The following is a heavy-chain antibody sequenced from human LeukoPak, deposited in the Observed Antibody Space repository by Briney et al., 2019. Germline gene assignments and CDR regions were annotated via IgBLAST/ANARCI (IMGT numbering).Heavy chain of an antibody. CDR1: GFTFSSYW. Sequence: PGGSLRLSCAASGFTFSSYWMSWVRQAPGKGLEWVANIKQDGSEKYYVDSVKGRFTISRDNAKISLYLQMNSLRAEDTAVYYCARDTPDYDYVWGSYRLYWYFDLWGRGTLVTVSS. CDR3: ARDTPDYDYVWGSYRLYWYFDL. CDR2: IKQDGSEK. V-gene: IGHV3-7*01. D-gene: IGHD3-16*02. J-gene: IGHJ2*01.